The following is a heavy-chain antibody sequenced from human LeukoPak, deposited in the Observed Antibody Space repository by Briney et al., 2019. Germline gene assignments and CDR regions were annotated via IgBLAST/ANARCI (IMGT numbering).Heavy chain of an antibody. CDR1: GGSFSGYY. J-gene: IGHJ6*03. D-gene: IGHD4-17*01. V-gene: IGHV4-34*01. Sequence: PSETLSLTCAVYGGSFSGYYWSWIRQPPGKGLEWIGEINHSGSTNYNPSLKCRVTISVDTSKNQFSLKLSSVTAADTAVYYCARISLVTTNYYYYMDVWGKGTTVTVSS. CDR3: ARISLVTTNYYYYMDV. CDR2: INHSGST.